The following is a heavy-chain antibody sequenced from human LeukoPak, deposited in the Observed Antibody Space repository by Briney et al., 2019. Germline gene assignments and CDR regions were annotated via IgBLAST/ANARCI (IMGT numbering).Heavy chain of an antibody. CDR1: GYTFTAYY. CDR3: ARDCGYDSQRMNYFDY. V-gene: IGHV1-2*02. D-gene: IGHD5-12*01. CDR2: INANSGGT. J-gene: IGHJ4*02. Sequence: ASVKVSCKASGYTFTAYYIHWVRQASGHGLEWMGWINANSGGTDYAQKFQGRVTMTRDTSLTTAYMELGRLKSDDTAVYYCARDCGYDSQRMNYFDYWGQGTLVTVSS.